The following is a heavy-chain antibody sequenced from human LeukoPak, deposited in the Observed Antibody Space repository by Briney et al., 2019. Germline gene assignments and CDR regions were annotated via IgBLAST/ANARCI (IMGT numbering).Heavy chain of an antibody. Sequence: GASVKVSCKASGYTFTGYYMHWVRQAPGQGLEWMGWISAYNGNTNYAQKLQGRVTMTTDTSTSTAYMELRSLRSDDTAVYYCARDMGATNSFDYWGQGTLVTVSS. CDR3: ARDMGATNSFDY. CDR2: ISAYNGNT. CDR1: GYTFTGYY. D-gene: IGHD1-26*01. V-gene: IGHV1-18*04. J-gene: IGHJ4*02.